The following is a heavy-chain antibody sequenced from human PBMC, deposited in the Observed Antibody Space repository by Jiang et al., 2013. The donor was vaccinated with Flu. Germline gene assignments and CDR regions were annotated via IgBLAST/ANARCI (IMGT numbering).Heavy chain of an antibody. CDR1: GYTFTSYG. CDR3: AREGYYDFWSGPPLNYYYYGMDV. Sequence: EVKKPGASVKVSCKASGYTFTSYGISWVRQAPGQGLEWMGWISAYNGNTNYAQKLQGRVTMTTDTSTSTAYMELRSLRSDDTAVHYCAREGYYDFWSGPPLNYYYYGMDVWGQGTTVTVSS. CDR2: ISAYNGNT. V-gene: IGHV1-18*01. J-gene: IGHJ6*02. D-gene: IGHD3-3*01.